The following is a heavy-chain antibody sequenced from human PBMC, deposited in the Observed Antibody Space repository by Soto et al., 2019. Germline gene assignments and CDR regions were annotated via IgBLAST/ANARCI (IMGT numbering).Heavy chain of an antibody. Sequence: SETLSLTCTVSGGSISSYYWSWIRQPPGKGLEWIGYIYYSGSTNYNPSLKSRVTISVDTSKNQFSLKLSPVTAADTAVYYCARGHSTLEWYHYYYYYMDVWGKGTTVTVSS. D-gene: IGHD3-3*01. J-gene: IGHJ6*03. V-gene: IGHV4-59*08. CDR2: IYYSGST. CDR3: ARGHSTLEWYHYYYYYMDV. CDR1: GGSISSYY.